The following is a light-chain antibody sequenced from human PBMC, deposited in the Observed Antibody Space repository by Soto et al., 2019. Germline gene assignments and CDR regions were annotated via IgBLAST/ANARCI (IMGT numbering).Light chain of an antibody. CDR1: SSDLAIYNY. Sequence: QSVLTQPASVSGSPGQSITISCTGTSSDLAIYNYVSWYQQQPGKAPKLMIYQVTNRPSGVSNRFSGSRSGNTASLTISGLQAEDEADYYCATWDDSLNAYVFGHGTKVTVL. V-gene: IGLV2-14*01. CDR3: ATWDDSLNAYV. J-gene: IGLJ1*01. CDR2: QVT.